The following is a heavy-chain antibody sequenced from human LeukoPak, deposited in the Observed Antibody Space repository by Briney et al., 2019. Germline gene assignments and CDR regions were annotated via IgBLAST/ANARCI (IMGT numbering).Heavy chain of an antibody. V-gene: IGHV4-34*01. CDR1: GGSFSGYY. Sequence: SEALSLTCAVYGGSFSGYYWSWIRQPPGKGLEWIGEINHSGSTNYNPSLKSRVTISVDTSKNQFSLKLSSVTAADTAVYYCARGGRYYDSSGYLKSGLDYWGQGTLVTVSS. CDR3: ARGGRYYDSSGYLKSGLDY. CDR2: INHSGST. J-gene: IGHJ4*02. D-gene: IGHD3-22*01.